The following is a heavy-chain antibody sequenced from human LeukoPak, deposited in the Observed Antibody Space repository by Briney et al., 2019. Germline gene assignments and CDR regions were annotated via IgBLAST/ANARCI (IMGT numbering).Heavy chain of an antibody. CDR2: IYYSGST. CDR1: GGSISSGDYY. Sequence: SKTLSLTCTVSGGSISSGDYYWSWIRQPPGKGLEWTGYIYYSGSTYYNPSLKSRVTISVDTSKNQCSLKLSSVTAADTPAYYCVRDSKIMIRGVIITHASDYSGQGTLVTVSS. CDR3: VRDSKIMIRGVIITHASDY. V-gene: IGHV4-30-4*08. J-gene: IGHJ4*02. D-gene: IGHD3-10*01.